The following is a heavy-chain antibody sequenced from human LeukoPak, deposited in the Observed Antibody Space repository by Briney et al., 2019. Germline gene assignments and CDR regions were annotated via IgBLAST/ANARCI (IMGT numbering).Heavy chain of an antibody. D-gene: IGHD6-6*01. CDR1: GGTFSSYA. Sequence: SVKVSCKASGGTFSSYAISWVRQAPGQGLEWMGGIIPIFGTANYAQKFQGRVTITTDESTSTAYMELSSLRSEDTAVYYCARRRSIAGWFDPWGQGTLVTVSS. V-gene: IGHV1-69*05. J-gene: IGHJ5*02. CDR2: IIPIFGTA. CDR3: ARRRSIAGWFDP.